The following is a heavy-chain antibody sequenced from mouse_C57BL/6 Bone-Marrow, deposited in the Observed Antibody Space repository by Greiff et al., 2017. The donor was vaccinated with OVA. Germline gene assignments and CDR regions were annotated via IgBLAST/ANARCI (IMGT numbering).Heavy chain of an antibody. V-gene: IGHV1-54*01. CDR1: GYAFTNYL. CDR3: ARKPTRRDYFDY. CDR2: INPGSGGT. J-gene: IGHJ2*01. Sequence: QVQLQQSGAELVRPGTSVKVSCKASGYAFTNYLIEWVKQRPGQGLEWIGVINPGSGGTNYNEKFKGKATLTADKSSSTAYMQLSSLTSEDSAVYFCARKPTRRDYFDYWGQGTTLTVSS.